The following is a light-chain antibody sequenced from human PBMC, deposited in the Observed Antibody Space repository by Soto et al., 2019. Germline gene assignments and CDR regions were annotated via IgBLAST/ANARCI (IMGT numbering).Light chain of an antibody. J-gene: IGKJ1*01. CDR1: QSVSTW. CDR2: DAS. V-gene: IGKV1-5*01. CDR3: QQYYNYWT. Sequence: DIQMTQSPSTLSASVGDRVTITCRASQSVSTWLAWYQQRPGKPPKLLIYDASSLQSGVPSKFSGGGSGTEFTLTISSPQPDDFATYYCQQYYNYWTFGQGTKVEIK.